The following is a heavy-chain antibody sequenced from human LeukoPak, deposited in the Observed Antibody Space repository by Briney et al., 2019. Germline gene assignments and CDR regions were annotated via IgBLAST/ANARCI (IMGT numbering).Heavy chain of an antibody. Sequence: GRSLRLSCAASGFTFDDYAMHWVRQAPGKGLEWVSGISWNSGSIGYADSVKGRFTISRDNAKNSLYLQMNSLRAEDTAVYYCARRNWQLVRLWYNWFDPWGQGTLVIVSS. CDR1: GFTFDDYA. D-gene: IGHD6-6*01. J-gene: IGHJ5*02. CDR2: ISWNSGSI. CDR3: ARRNWQLVRLWYNWFDP. V-gene: IGHV3-9*01.